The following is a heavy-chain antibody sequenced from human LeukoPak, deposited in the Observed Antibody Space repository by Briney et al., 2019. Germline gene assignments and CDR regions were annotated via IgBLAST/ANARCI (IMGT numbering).Heavy chain of an antibody. CDR3: ARDLTGTTDRYYYYMDV. J-gene: IGHJ6*03. D-gene: IGHD1-7*01. CDR1: GGSISSGGYY. V-gene: IGHV4-31*03. Sequence: SETLSLTCTVSGGSISSGGYYWSWIRQHPGKGLEWIGYIYYSGSTYYNPSLKSRVTISVDTSKNQFSLKLSSVTAADTAVYYCARDLTGTTDRYYYYMDVWGKGITVTVSS. CDR2: IYYSGST.